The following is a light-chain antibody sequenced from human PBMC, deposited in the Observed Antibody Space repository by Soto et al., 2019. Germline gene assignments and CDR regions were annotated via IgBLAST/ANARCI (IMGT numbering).Light chain of an antibody. J-gene: IGLJ3*02. CDR1: SSNIGSNT. CDR2: SNM. CDR3: AAWDDSLNGWV. V-gene: IGLV1-44*01. Sequence: QPVLTQPPSASGTPGQRVTISCSGTSSNIGSNTVNWYQQLPGTAPKLLMYSNMQRPSGVPDRFSGSKSGTSASLAISGLQSDDEADYYCAAWDDSLNGWVFGGGTKLTVL.